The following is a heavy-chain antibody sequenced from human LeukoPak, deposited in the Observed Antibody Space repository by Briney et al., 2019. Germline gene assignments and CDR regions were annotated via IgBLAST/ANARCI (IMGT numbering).Heavy chain of an antibody. J-gene: IGHJ4*02. Sequence: PSETLSLTCAVYGGSFSGYYWSWIRQPPGKGLEWIGEINHSGSTNYNPSLKSRVTISVDTSKNQFSLKLSSVTAADTAVYYCASTTYYYDSSGFDYWGRGTLVTVSS. CDR1: GGSFSGYY. CDR3: ASTTYYYDSSGFDY. V-gene: IGHV4-34*01. CDR2: INHSGST. D-gene: IGHD3-22*01.